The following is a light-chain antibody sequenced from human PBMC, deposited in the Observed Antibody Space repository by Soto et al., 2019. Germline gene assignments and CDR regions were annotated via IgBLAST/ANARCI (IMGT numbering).Light chain of an antibody. CDR2: LGS. J-gene: IGKJ4*01. CDR1: QSLLRSNGNNS. CDR3: MQALQTPLT. Sequence: EIVLTQSPLSLPVTPGEPASISCRSSQSLLRSNGNNSLDWFLQRPGQSPQLLIFLGSHRASVVPDRFSGSGSGTEFTLKISRVEAEDVGIYYCMQALQTPLTFGGGTKVEI. V-gene: IGKV2-28*01.